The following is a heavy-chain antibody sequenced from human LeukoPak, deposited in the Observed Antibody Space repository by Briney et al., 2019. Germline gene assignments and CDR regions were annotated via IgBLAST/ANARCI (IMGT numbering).Heavy chain of an antibody. CDR1: GFTFDDYG. V-gene: IGHV3-20*04. Sequence: GGSLRLSCAASGFTFDDYGMSWVRQAPGKGLEWVSGISWNGGRTGYADSVKGRFTISRDNAKNSLYLQMNSLRAEDTASYYCARQTAMAKYYYYGMDVWGQGTTVTVSS. J-gene: IGHJ6*02. D-gene: IGHD5-18*01. CDR2: ISWNGGRT. CDR3: ARQTAMAKYYYYGMDV.